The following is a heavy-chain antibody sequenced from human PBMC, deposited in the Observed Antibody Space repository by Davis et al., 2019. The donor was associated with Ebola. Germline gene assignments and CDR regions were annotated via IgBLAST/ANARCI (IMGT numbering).Heavy chain of an antibody. CDR2: IYYSGST. V-gene: IGHV4-39*01. D-gene: IGHD3-10*01. J-gene: IGHJ4*02. CDR1: GGSISSSSYY. Sequence: SETLSLTCTVSGGSISSSSYYWGWIRQPPGQGLEWIGSIYYSGSTYYNPSLKSRVTISVDTSKNQFSLKLSSVTAADTAVYYCARPDGAGSDYWGQGTLVTVSS. CDR3: ARPDGAGSDY.